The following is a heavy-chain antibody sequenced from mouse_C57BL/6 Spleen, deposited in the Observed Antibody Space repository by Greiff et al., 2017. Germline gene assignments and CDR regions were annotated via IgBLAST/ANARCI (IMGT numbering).Heavy chain of an antibody. CDR1: GFSFNTYA. CDR2: IRSKSNNYAT. CDR3: VRHGTGVASPYAMEY. Sequence: EVMLVESGGGLVQPKGSLKLSCAASGFSFNTYAMNWVRQAPGKGLEWVARIRSKSNNYATYYADSVKERFTISRDDSESMRYLQMNNLKTEDTAMYYCVRHGTGVASPYAMEYWGQGTSDTVSS. J-gene: IGHJ4*01. D-gene: IGHD1-1*01. V-gene: IGHV10-1*01.